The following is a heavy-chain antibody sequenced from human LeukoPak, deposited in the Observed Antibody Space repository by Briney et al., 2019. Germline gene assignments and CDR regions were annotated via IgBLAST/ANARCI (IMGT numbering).Heavy chain of an antibody. CDR2: ISGGGADT. D-gene: IGHD5-18*01. CDR3: AKGDTGLVRRYYFDL. CDR1: GFTFSNYA. V-gene: IGHV3-23*01. Sequence: PGGSLRLSCAASGFTFSNYAMSWVRQAPGKGLEWVAIISGGGADTYYADAVKGRFTISRDNSRNTLFLQMHSLRAEDTAVYYYAKGDTGLVRRYYFDLWGQGTLVTVSS. J-gene: IGHJ4*02.